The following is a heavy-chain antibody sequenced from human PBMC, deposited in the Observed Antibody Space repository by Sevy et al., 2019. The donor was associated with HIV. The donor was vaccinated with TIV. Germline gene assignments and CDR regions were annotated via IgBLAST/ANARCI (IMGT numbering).Heavy chain of an antibody. CDR1: GFAFEDYA. Sequence: GGSLRLSCAASGFAFEDYAMHWVRQVPGKGLEWVSGISWNSGNIGYADSVKRRFTISRDNAKKSLYLQMNSLRIGDMALYYCAKGYGRGYSYGYGNFDFWGQGTLVTVSS. J-gene: IGHJ4*02. CDR3: AKGYGRGYSYGYGNFDF. CDR2: ISWNSGNI. V-gene: IGHV3-9*03. D-gene: IGHD5-18*01.